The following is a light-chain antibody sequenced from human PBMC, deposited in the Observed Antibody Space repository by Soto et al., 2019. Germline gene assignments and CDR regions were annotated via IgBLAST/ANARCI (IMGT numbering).Light chain of an antibody. V-gene: IGKV3-15*01. J-gene: IGKJ1*01. Sequence: IIMSLSAATVSVSKGERATLFCRASQSVSSNLALYQQKPGQAPRLLIYGASTRATGIPARFSGSGSGTEFTLTISSLESEDFAVYYCQQYDNWPPWTFGQGTKVDIK. CDR1: QSVSSN. CDR3: QQYDNWPPWT. CDR2: GAS.